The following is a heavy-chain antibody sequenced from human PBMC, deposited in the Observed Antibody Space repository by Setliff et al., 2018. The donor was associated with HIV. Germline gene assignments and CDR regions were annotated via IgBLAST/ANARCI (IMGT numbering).Heavy chain of an antibody. CDR2: FIPFFGTT. CDR3: GRGKHYSSGSPPLYDS. V-gene: IGHV1-69*13. J-gene: IGHJ4*02. Sequence: VASVKVSCKTSGGTFNNHAITWVRQAPGQGLEWMGEFIPFFGTTNYAQKFQGRLSFTADASTNTAYMELSSLRSEDTAVFYCGRGKHYSSGSPPLYDSWGQGTLVTVSS. CDR1: GGTFNNHA. D-gene: IGHD3-10*01.